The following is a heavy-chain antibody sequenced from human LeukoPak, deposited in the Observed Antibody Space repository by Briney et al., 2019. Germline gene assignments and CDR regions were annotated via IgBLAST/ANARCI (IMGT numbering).Heavy chain of an antibody. CDR1: GFTFSSYA. Sequence: PGGSLRLSCAASGFTFSSYAMHWVRQAPGKGLEWVSYISASGSNIYYLDSVKGRFTVSRDNAMNSLFLQMDRPRAEDTAVYYCVRVKGTYFDFWGQGTLVTVSS. D-gene: IGHD1-1*01. CDR2: ISASGSNI. V-gene: IGHV3-48*01. CDR3: VRVKGTYFDF. J-gene: IGHJ4*02.